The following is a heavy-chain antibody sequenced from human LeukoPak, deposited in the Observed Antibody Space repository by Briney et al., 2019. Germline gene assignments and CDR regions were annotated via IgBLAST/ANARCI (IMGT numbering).Heavy chain of an antibody. CDR3: ARRISGSYHFDS. J-gene: IGHJ4*02. CDR2: IFHSGTT. CDR1: GVSISSDVFY. Sequence: SETLSLTCTVSGVSISSDVFYWSWIRQPPGKGLEWTGYIFHSGTTYYNPSLKSRVTISVDTSKSQFSLKLSSVTAADTAIYYCARRISGSYHFDSWGQGTLVAVSS. D-gene: IGHD1-26*01. V-gene: IGHV4-30-2*01.